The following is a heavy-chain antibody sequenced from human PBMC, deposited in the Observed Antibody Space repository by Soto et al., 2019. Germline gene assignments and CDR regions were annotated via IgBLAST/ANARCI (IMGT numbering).Heavy chain of an antibody. D-gene: IGHD4-17*01. J-gene: IGHJ4*01. V-gene: IGHV4-4*02. CDR3: ARYDFGIFDY. CDR1: GDSISSSYW. Sequence: SETLSLTCAVSGDSISSSYWWSWVRQPPGKGLEWIGEIYHSETTNYNPSLKSRVTLSMDKSKNQFSLMLTSATAADTAVYLCARYDFGIFDYWGHGILVTVSS. CDR2: IYHSETT.